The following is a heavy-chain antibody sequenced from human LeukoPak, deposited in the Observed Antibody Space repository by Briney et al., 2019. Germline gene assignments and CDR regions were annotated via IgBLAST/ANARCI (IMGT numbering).Heavy chain of an antibody. D-gene: IGHD3-9*01. Sequence: GESLKISCKGSGFTFSSYAMSWVRQAPGKGLEWVSAISGSGGSTYYADSVKGRFTISRDNSKNTLYLQMNSLRAEDTAVYYCAKVKGLYYDILTGYYRGDAFDIWGQGTMVTVSS. CDR3: AKVKGLYYDILTGYYRGDAFDI. CDR1: GFTFSSYA. V-gene: IGHV3-23*01. CDR2: ISGSGGST. J-gene: IGHJ3*02.